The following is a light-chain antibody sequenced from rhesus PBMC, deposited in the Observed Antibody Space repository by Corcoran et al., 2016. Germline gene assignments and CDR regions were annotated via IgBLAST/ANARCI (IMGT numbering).Light chain of an antibody. J-gene: IGKJ2*01. CDR2: GGS. CDR3: VQAIAFPYS. V-gene: IGKV2-72*01. Sequence: DIVMTQTPLSLPITPGEPASISCRSSQSLLHSNGNTYLHWYLQKPGQSPQLLIYGGSNRAYGVPDRFSGSWSGTELTLKISKVEAEDVGVYYCVQAIAFPYSFGQGTKVEIK. CDR1: QSLLHSNGNTY.